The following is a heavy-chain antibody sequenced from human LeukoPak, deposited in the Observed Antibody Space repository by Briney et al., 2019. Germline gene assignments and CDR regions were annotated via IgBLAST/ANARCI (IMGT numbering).Heavy chain of an antibody. J-gene: IGHJ4*02. D-gene: IGHD6-6*01. V-gene: IGHV1-58*01. CDR2: ILVGSGNT. Sequence: SVKVSCKASGFTFTSTAVQWVRQARGQRLECIGWILVGSGNTNYAQMFQERVTLTWDVSTSTAYMVLSSLRSEDTAIYYCASDPPYTSSSAWWGQGTLVTVSS. CDR1: GFTFTSTA. CDR3: ASDPPYTSSSAW.